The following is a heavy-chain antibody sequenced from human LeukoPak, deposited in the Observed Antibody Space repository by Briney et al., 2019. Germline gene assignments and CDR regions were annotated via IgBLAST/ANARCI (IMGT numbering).Heavy chain of an antibody. CDR3: ARVQWLLNRALDI. V-gene: IGHV3-11*01. J-gene: IGHJ3*02. Sequence: GGSLRLSCAASGFTFSDYYMSWIRQAPGKGLEWVSYISSSGSTIYYADSVKGRFTISRDNAKNSLYLQMNSLRAEDTAVYYCARVQWLLNRALDIWGQGTMVTVSS. CDR1: GFTFSDYY. CDR2: ISSSGSTI. D-gene: IGHD3-22*01.